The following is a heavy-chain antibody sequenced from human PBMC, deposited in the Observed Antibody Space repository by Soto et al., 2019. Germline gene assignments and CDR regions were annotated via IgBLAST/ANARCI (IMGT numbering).Heavy chain of an antibody. J-gene: IGHJ4*02. V-gene: IGHV1-3*01. D-gene: IGHD1-1*01. Sequence: QVQLVQSGAEVKKPGASVKVSCKASGYTLTSYGMHWVRQAPGQRLEWMGWINAGNGNRKYSQKFQGRVTITRDTSASTAYMELSSLRSEDTTVYYCARDLGVWTDYWGPGTLVTVSS. CDR1: GYTLTSYG. CDR2: INAGNGNR. CDR3: ARDLGVWTDY.